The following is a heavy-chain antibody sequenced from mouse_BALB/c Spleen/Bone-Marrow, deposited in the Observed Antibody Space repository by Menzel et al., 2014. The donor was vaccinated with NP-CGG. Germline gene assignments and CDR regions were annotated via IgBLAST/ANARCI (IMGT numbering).Heavy chain of an antibody. CDR2: IHPNSGNT. D-gene: IGHD4-1*01. Sequence: QVQLQQSGSVLVRPGASVKLSCKASGYTFTSSWMHWAKQRPGQGLEWIGEIHPNSGNTNYNEKFKGKATLTVDTSSSTAYVDLSSLTSEDSAVYYCARELGRGYYFDYWRQGTTLPVSS. J-gene: IGHJ2*01. V-gene: IGHV1S130*01. CDR1: GYTFTSSW. CDR3: ARELGRGYYFDY.